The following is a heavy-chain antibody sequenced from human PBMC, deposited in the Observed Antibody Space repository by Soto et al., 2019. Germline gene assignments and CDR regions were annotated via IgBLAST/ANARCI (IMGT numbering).Heavy chain of an antibody. CDR2: ISPIFGTA. CDR1: LRSFRNYS. V-gene: IGHV1-69*13. J-gene: IGHJ4*02. D-gene: IGHD3-3*01. Sequence: VPVPRKHSLRSFRNYSIIWVHPAPAKELEWWGGISPIFGTANYAQKFQGRVTITAEESTSTAYMELSSLRSEDRAVYYCARALFYEFWSGLNFAYWGQGTLV. CDR3: ARALFYEFWSGLNFAY.